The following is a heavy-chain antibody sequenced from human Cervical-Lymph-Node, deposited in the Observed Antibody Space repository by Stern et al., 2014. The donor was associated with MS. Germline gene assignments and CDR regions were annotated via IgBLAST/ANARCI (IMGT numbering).Heavy chain of an antibody. V-gene: IGHV1-2*06. CDR3: TRGDLVIVSVVLGRFDP. Sequence: QVQLVESGAEVKKPGASMKVSCKASGYSFSDFYIHWVRQAPGQGLEWMGRINPKRGGTKYAQKFRGRVTMTRDTSISTAYMELSRLKSDDTAVYYCTRGDLVIVSVVLGRFDPWGQGTLATVAS. J-gene: IGHJ5*02. CDR2: INPKRGGT. D-gene: IGHD2/OR15-2a*01. CDR1: GYSFSDFY.